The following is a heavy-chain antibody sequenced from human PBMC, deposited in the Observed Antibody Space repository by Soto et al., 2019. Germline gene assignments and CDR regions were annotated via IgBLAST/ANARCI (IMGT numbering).Heavy chain of an antibody. Sequence: QVQLEQSGAEVKKPGASVKVSCKASGYTFTSRGISWVRQAPGQGLEWMGWISAYNGDTHYAQKVQGRVTMTTDTSTSTAYMELRSVRSDDTAVYYCATLRKDSSVVKPSGYYYGMDVWGQGTTVTVSS. CDR2: ISAYNGDT. J-gene: IGHJ6*02. V-gene: IGHV1-18*01. CDR1: GYTFTSRG. CDR3: ATLRKDSSVVKPSGYYYGMDV. D-gene: IGHD3-22*01.